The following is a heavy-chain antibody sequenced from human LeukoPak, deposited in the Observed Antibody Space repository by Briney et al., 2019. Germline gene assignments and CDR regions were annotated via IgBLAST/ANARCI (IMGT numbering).Heavy chain of an antibody. J-gene: IGHJ4*02. CDR2: ISGGSSFT. Sequence: GGSLRLSCAASGFSFSSFSMNWVRQAPGKGLEWVSYISGGSSFTYYVDSVKGRFTISRDNAKNSLYLQMNSPRAEDTAVYYCASMGLGQHDYGDYGFDYWGQGTLVTVSS. CDR1: GFSFSSFS. CDR3: ASMGLGQHDYGDYGFDY. V-gene: IGHV3-21*01. D-gene: IGHD4-17*01.